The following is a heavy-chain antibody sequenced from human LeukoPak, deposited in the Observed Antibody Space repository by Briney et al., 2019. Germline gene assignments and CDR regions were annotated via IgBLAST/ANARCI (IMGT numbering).Heavy chain of an antibody. Sequence: SETLSLTCTVSGGSTSSSSYYCGWIRQPPGKGLEWIGSIYYSGSTYYNPSLKSRVTISVDTSKNQSSLKLSSVTAADTAVYYCARVGYDFWSGYYALDVWGKGTTVTVSS. V-gene: IGHV4-39*07. CDR2: IYYSGST. CDR1: GGSTSSSSYY. D-gene: IGHD3-3*01. J-gene: IGHJ6*04. CDR3: ARVGYDFWSGYYALDV.